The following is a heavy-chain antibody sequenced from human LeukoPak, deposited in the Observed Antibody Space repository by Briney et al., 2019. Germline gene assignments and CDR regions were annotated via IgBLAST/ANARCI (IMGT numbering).Heavy chain of an antibody. CDR1: GFSFSSFG. CDR3: ARDPRRHRGAFDI. CDR2: ISGTSSTI. J-gene: IGHJ3*02. Sequence: GGSLRLSCAASGFSFSSFGMSWVRQAPGKGLEWVSYISGTSSTIYYADSVKGRFTISRDNAKNSLYLQINSLRAEDTAVYYCARDPRRHRGAFDIWGQGTMVTVSS. V-gene: IGHV3-48*01. D-gene: IGHD1-14*01.